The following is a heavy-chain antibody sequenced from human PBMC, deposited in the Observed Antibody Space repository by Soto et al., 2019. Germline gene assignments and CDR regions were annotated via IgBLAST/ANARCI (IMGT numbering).Heavy chain of an antibody. D-gene: IGHD2-2*01. V-gene: IGHV1-8*01. CDR3: ARVTMGCSSTSCYPDAFDI. CDR1: GYTFTSYD. Sequence: ASVKVSFKASGYTFTSYDINWVRQATGQGLEWMGWMNPNSGNTGYAQKFQGRVTMTRNTSISTAYMELSSLRSEDTAVYYCARVTMGCSSTSCYPDAFDIWGQGTMVTV. J-gene: IGHJ3*02. CDR2: MNPNSGNT.